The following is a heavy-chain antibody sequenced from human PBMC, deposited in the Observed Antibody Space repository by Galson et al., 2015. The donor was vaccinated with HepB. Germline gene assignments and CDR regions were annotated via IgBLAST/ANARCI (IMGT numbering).Heavy chain of an antibody. D-gene: IGHD3-22*01. Sequence: CAISGDSVSSNSAAWNWIRQSPSRGLEWLGRTYYRSKWYNDYAVSVKSRITINPDTSKNQFSLQLNSVTPEDTAVHYCARVNYYDSSGFTRTNAFDIWGRGTMVTVSS. CDR1: GDSVSSNSAA. J-gene: IGHJ3*02. CDR3: ARVNYYDSSGFTRTNAFDI. CDR2: TYYRSKWYN. V-gene: IGHV6-1*01.